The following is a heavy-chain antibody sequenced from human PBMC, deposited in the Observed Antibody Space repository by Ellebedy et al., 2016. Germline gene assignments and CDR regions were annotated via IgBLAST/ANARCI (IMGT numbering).Heavy chain of an antibody. Sequence: SETLSLTCNVFGGSVSSEYWNWIRRPPGEGLEWIGYVFHTGTSYYNPSLKSRVTMSVDTSKSQFSLRLTSVSAADTAVYYCAKWNGDWHAFDVWGQGKMVTVSS. J-gene: IGHJ3*01. CDR3: AKWNGDWHAFDV. V-gene: IGHV4-59*02. D-gene: IGHD1-1*01. CDR2: VFHTGTS. CDR1: GGSVSSEY.